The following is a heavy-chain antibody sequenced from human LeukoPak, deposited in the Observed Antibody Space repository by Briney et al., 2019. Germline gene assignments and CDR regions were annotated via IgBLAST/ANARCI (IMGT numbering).Heavy chain of an antibody. D-gene: IGHD3-10*01. CDR3: ARGRAYYGSGSYLWDY. J-gene: IGHJ4*02. CDR2: IYYSGST. V-gene: IGHV4-59*01. Sequence: SETLSLTCTVSGGSISSYYWSWLRQPPGKGLEWIGYIYYSGSTNYNPSLKSRVTISVDTSKNQFSLKLSSVTAADTAVYYCARGRAYYGSGSYLWDYWGQGTLVTVSS. CDR1: GGSISSYY.